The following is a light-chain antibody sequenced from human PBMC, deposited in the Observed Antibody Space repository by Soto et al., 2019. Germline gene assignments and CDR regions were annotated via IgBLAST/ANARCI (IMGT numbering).Light chain of an antibody. J-gene: IGKJ1*01. Sequence: DIQMTQSPSSLSASVGDRVTITCRASQGISNYLAWYQQKPGQVPKLLIYAASTLQSGVPSRFSGSGSGTDFTITISSLQPEDVATYYCQKYNSALWPFGQGTKVEIK. CDR3: QKYNSALWP. CDR1: QGISNY. CDR2: AAS. V-gene: IGKV1-27*01.